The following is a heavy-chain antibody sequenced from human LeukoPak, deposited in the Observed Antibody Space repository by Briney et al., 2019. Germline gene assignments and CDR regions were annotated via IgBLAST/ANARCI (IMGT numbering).Heavy chain of an antibody. CDR2: ITWDGGST. J-gene: IGHJ5*02. CDR3: AKDIHIGHGSGWPES. D-gene: IGHD6-19*01. CDR1: GFTFSGYA. V-gene: IGHV3-43D*03. Sequence: PGGSLRLSCAASGFTFSGYAMSWVRQAPGKGLEWVSHITWDGGSTYYAGSVKGRFTISRDNSKNSLYLQMNSLGAEDTALYYCAKDIHIGHGSGWPESWGQGTLVTVSS.